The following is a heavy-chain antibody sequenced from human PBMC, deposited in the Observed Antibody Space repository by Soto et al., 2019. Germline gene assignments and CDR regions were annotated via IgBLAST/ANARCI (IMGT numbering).Heavy chain of an antibody. V-gene: IGHV3-53*01. Sequence: GGSLRLSCAASGFTFSSNDMNWVRQAPGKGLEWVSLIYSGGSTYYADSVKGRFTISRDNSKNTLYLQMSSLRAEDTAVYYCATSGGSFFYEDAFDIWGQGTMVTVSS. D-gene: IGHD2-15*01. CDR2: IYSGGST. J-gene: IGHJ3*02. CDR1: GFTFSSND. CDR3: ATSGGSFFYEDAFDI.